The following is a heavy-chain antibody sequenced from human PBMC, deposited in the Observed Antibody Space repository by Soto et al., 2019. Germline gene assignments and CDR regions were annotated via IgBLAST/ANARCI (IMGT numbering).Heavy chain of an antibody. Sequence: SETLSLTCSVSGGSISHYYWSWIRQSPGKGLEWIGYAYYSGSTDYNPSLKSRVTVSVDTSKNQVSLKLNSVTTADTAVYYCARDRSTYGGGGTGEVKENWFDPWGPGTLVTVSS. CDR3: ARDRSTYGGGGTGEVKENWFDP. D-gene: IGHD2-8*01. V-gene: IGHV4-59*01. J-gene: IGHJ5*02. CDR1: GGSISHYY. CDR2: AYYSGST.